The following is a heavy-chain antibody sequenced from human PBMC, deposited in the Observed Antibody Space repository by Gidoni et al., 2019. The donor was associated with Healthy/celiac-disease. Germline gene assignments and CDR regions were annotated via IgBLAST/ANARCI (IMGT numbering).Heavy chain of an antibody. CDR3: ARAPSPYCSGGSCYTFDY. V-gene: IGHV1-69*01. J-gene: IGHJ4*02. CDR2: IIPIFGTA. Sequence: QVQLVQSGAEVKKPGSSVKVSCKASGGTFSSFAFSWVRQAPGQGLEWMGGIIPIFGTANYAQKFQGRVTITADESTSTAYMELSSLRSEDTAVYYCARAPSPYCSGGSCYTFDYWGQGTLVTVSS. D-gene: IGHD2-15*01. CDR1: GGTFSSFA.